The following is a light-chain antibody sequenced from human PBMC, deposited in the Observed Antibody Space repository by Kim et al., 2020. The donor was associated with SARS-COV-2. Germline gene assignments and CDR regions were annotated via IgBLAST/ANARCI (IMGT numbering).Light chain of an antibody. CDR3: QQYGNSPAT. CDR1: QSVRSNY. CDR2: GIS. J-gene: IGKJ1*01. V-gene: IGKV3-20*01. Sequence: SPGERVTLSCRASQSVRSNYLAWYQQKPGQAPRLLIYGISSRATGIPDRFGGSGSGTDFTLTIRRLEPEDFAVYYCQQYGNSPATFGQGTKVDIK.